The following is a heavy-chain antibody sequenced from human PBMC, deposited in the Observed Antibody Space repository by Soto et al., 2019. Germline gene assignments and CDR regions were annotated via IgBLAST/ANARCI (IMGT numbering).Heavy chain of an antibody. Sequence: EGQLGESGGGLVQPGGSLRLSCAASGFGFSSYNMNWVRQAPGKGLEWLSYISSSSSKIYYADSVQGRFTISRDNAKNSLYLQMNSLRDEDPAVYYCAGQDGFDIWGQGTMVTVSS. CDR3: AGQDGFDI. CDR1: GFGFSSYN. V-gene: IGHV3-48*02. J-gene: IGHJ3*02. CDR2: ISSSSSKI.